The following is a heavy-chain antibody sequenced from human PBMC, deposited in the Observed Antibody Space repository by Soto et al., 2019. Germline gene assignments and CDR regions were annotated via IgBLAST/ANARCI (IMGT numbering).Heavy chain of an antibody. CDR1: GFTFISYG. D-gene: IGHD6-13*01. CDR2: IWYNGGKK. CDR3: ARDNSSSWYGQTNWFDP. J-gene: IGHJ5*02. V-gene: IGHV3-33*01. Sequence: QVQLVESGGGVVQPGRSLRLSCAASGFTFISYGMHWVRQAPGKGREWVAVIWYNGGKKYYADSVKGRFTISRDNSKNTLYLQMNSLRAEDTAVYYCARDNSSSWYGQTNWFDPWGQGTLVTVSS.